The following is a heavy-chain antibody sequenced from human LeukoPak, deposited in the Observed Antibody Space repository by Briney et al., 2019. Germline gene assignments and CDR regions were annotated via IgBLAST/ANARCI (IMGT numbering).Heavy chain of an antibody. V-gene: IGHV4-34*01. D-gene: IGHD3-22*01. CDR3: ARGGRTYYYDSSGYYHDY. Sequence: SETLSLTCAVYGGSFSGYYWSWIRQPPGKGLEWIGEINHSGSTSYNPSLKSRVTISVDTSKNQFSLKLSSVTAADTAVYYCARGGRTYYYDSSGYYHDYWGQGTLVTVSS. CDR1: GGSFSGYY. CDR2: INHSGST. J-gene: IGHJ4*02.